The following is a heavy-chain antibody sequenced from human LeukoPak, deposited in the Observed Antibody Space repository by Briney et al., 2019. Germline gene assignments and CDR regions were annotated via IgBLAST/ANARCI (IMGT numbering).Heavy chain of an antibody. CDR2: IIPIFGTA. D-gene: IGHD3-9*01. V-gene: IGHV1-69*13. J-gene: IGHJ4*02. CDR1: GGTFSSYA. Sequence: VASVKVSCKASGGTFSSYAISWVRQAPGQGLEWMGGIIPIFGTANYAQKFQGRVTITADESTSTAYMELSSLRSEDTAVYYCAGHTGYYDILTGYYPEYYFDYWGQGTLVTVSS. CDR3: AGHTGYYDILTGYYPEYYFDY.